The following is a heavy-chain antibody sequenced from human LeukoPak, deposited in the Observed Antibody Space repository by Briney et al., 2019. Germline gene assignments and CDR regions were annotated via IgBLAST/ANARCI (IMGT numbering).Heavy chain of an antibody. CDR1: GFTFSSYA. V-gene: IGHV3-23*01. Sequence: GGSLRLSRAASGFTFSSYAMSWVRQAPGKGLEWVSAISGSGGSTYYADSVKGRFTISRDNSKNTVFLQMNSLRAEDTAVYYCAKKKDSYSSSWCYDYWGQGTLVTVSS. CDR3: AKKKDSYSSSWCYDY. CDR2: ISGSGGST. D-gene: IGHD6-13*01. J-gene: IGHJ4*02.